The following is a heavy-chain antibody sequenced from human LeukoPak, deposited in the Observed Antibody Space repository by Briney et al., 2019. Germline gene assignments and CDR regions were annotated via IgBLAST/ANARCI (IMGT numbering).Heavy chain of an antibody. CDR2: IRYDGSNK. D-gene: IGHD5-24*01. CDR1: GFTFSSYG. CDR3: AKDRLVYGYNYRAFDI. Sequence: GGSQRLSCAASGFTFSSYGMHWVRQAPGKGLEWVAFIRYDGSNKYYADSVKGRFTISRDNSKNTLYLQMNSLRAEDTAVYYCAKDRLVYGYNYRAFDIWGQGTMVTVSS. V-gene: IGHV3-30*02. J-gene: IGHJ3*02.